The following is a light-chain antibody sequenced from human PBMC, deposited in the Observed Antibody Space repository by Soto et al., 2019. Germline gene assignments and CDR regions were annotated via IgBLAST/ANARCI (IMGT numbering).Light chain of an antibody. CDR1: SSNIGAGYN. CDR2: GNT. J-gene: IGLJ1*01. V-gene: IGLV1-40*01. CDR3: QSFDSTLSGGV. Sequence: QSVLTQPPSVSGAPGQRVTISCTGSSSNIGAGYNVHWYQQLPGTAPKLPIYGNTNRPSGVPDRFSASKSDTSASLAITGLQSEDEAFYYCQSFDSTLSGGVFGTGTKVTVL.